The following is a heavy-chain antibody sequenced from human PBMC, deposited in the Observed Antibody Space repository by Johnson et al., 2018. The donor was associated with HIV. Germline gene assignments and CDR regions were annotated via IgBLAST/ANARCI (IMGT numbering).Heavy chain of an antibody. CDR1: YA. V-gene: IGHV3-30-3*01. CDR3: AGLAVRGSAGAFDI. J-gene: IGHJ3*02. D-gene: IGHD3-10*01. CDR2: ISYDGGTT. Sequence: YAIHWVRQAPGKGLECVAAISYDGGTTYYSDSVKGRFTISRDNSKNTLYLQLNSLRAEDTALYYCAGLAVRGSAGAFDIWGQGTLVTVSS.